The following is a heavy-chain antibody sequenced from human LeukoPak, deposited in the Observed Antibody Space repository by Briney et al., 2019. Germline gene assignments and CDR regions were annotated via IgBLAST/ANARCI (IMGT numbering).Heavy chain of an antibody. CDR3: ARGLGAMIVVVNAFDI. CDR2: INHSGST. J-gene: IGHJ3*02. D-gene: IGHD3-22*01. V-gene: IGHV4-34*01. Sequence: SETLSLTCPVCGGFFSGYYWSWIRQPPGKGLEWIGEINHSGSTNYNPSLKSRVTISVDTSKNQFSLKLSSVTAADTAVYYCARGLGAMIVVVNAFDIWGQGTMVTVSS. CDR1: GGFFSGYY.